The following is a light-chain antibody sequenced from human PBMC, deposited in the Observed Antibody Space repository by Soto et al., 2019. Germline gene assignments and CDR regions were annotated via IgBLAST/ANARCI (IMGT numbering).Light chain of an antibody. V-gene: IGLV1-47*02. Sequence: QSVLTQPPSMSASPGQMVTISCSGGSSNIGSNYVYWYQQFPGAAPRLLIYTNNKRSSGVPERFSGSKSGTSAFLAISGLRSEDEADYYCAAWDDSLSGFWRFGGGTKLTVL. CDR1: SSNIGSNY. J-gene: IGLJ2*01. CDR2: TNN. CDR3: AAWDDSLSGFWR.